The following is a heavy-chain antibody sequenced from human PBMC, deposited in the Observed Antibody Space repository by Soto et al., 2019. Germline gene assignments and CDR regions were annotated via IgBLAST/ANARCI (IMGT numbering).Heavy chain of an antibody. V-gene: IGHV4-4*02. D-gene: IGHD3-3*01. CDR1: GGSISSDNW. CDR3: ARVQGYYDFWSGYYNGPGWFDP. J-gene: IGHJ5*02. CDR2: IHESGTT. Sequence: SETLSLTCAVSGGSISSDNWWTWVRQSPGKGLEWIGEIHESGTTNYNPSLKSRVTMSVDKSKSQFSLKLSSVTAADTAVYYCARVQGYYDFWSGYYNGPGWFDPWGQGTLVTVSS.